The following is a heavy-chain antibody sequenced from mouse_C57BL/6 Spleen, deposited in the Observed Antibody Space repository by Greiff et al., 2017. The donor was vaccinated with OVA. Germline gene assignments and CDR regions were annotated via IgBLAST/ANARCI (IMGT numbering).Heavy chain of an antibody. V-gene: IGHV1-42*01. CDR2: INPSTGGT. D-gene: IGHD2-3*01. CDR1: GYSFTGYY. CDR3: ASPIYDGYYEGPGFAY. Sequence: VQLKQSGPELVKPGASVKISCKASGYSFTGYYMNWVKQSPEKSLEWIGEINPSTGGTTYNQKFKAKATLTVDKSSSTAYMQLKSLTSEDSAVYYCASPIYDGYYEGPGFAYWGQGTLVTVSA. J-gene: IGHJ3*01.